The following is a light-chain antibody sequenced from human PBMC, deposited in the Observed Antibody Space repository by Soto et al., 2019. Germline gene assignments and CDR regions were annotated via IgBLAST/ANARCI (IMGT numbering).Light chain of an antibody. Sequence: QSVLTQPASVSGSPGQSNTISCTGTSSDVGGYYFVSWYQHYPAKAPKLMIYEISNRPSGVSNRFSGSKSGNTASLTISGLQAEDEADYYCSSYTSSSTYVFGTGTKVTVL. CDR1: SSDVGGYYF. V-gene: IGLV2-14*01. CDR2: EIS. J-gene: IGLJ1*01. CDR3: SSYTSSSTYV.